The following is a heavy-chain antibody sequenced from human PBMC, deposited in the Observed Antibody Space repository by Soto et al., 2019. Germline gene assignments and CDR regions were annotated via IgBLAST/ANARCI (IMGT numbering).Heavy chain of an antibody. Sequence: GGSLRLSCAASGFTFSSYAMSWVRQAPGKGLERVSAISGSGGSTYYADSVKGRFTISRDNSKNTLYLQMNSLRAEDTAVYYCAKNYDFWSGYPSIYYYYYMDVWGKGTTVTVSS. D-gene: IGHD3-3*01. CDR3: AKNYDFWSGYPSIYYYYYMDV. J-gene: IGHJ6*03. CDR1: GFTFSSYA. V-gene: IGHV3-23*01. CDR2: ISGSGGST.